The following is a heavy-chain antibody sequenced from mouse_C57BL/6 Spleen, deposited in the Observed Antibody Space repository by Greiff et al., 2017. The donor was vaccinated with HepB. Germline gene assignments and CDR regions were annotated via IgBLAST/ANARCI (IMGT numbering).Heavy chain of an antibody. CDR3: AHYYGSSYERYWYFDV. J-gene: IGHJ1*03. Sequence: EVQGVESGGGLVQPGGSLSLSCAASGFTFTDYYMSWVRQPPGKALEWLGFIRNKANGYTTEYSASVKGRFTISRDNSQSILYLQMNALRAEDSATYYCAHYYGSSYERYWYFDVWGTGTTVTVSS. CDR2: IRNKANGYTT. V-gene: IGHV7-3*01. CDR1: GFTFTDYY. D-gene: IGHD1-1*01.